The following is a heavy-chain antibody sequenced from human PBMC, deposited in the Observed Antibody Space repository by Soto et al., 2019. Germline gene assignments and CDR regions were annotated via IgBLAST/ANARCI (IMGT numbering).Heavy chain of an antibody. CDR2: IYYSGST. CDR1: GGSISSYY. CDR3: ARDGGYDSVPTETSYYYGMDV. V-gene: IGHV4-59*01. Sequence: SETLSLTCTVSGGSISSYYWSWIRQPPGKGLEWIGYIYYSGSTNYNPSLKSRVTISVDTSKNQFSLKLSSVTAADTAVYYCARDGGYDSVPTETSYYYGMDVWGQGTTVTVSS. D-gene: IGHD3-16*01. J-gene: IGHJ6*02.